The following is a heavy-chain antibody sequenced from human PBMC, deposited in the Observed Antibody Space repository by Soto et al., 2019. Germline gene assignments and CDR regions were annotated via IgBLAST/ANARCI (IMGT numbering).Heavy chain of an antibody. D-gene: IGHD3-22*01. V-gene: IGHV3-33*01. CDR3: ARDSLYYYERSGYYSFDI. CDR2: TWYDGSNT. CDR1: GFTLSSHF. J-gene: IGHJ3*02. Sequence: QVQVVESGGGVVQPWRSLRLSCAASGFTLSSHFMHWVRQAPGKGLEWVAVTWYDGSNTYHADSGKGRFTISRDNSKNKLYLQMNSLRAEDTAVYYCARDSLYYYERSGYYSFDIWGQGTMVTV.